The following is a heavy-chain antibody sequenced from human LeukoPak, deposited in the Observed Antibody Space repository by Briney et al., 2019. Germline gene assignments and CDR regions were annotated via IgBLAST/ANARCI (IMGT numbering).Heavy chain of an antibody. CDR1: GYTFTGYY. CDR3: ARDAFSYYYDSSGYYTD. CDR2: INPNSGGT. V-gene: IGHV1-2*06. J-gene: IGHJ4*02. D-gene: IGHD3-22*01. Sequence: XSVKVSCKASGYTFTGYYMHWVRQAPGQGLEWMGRINPNSGGTNYAQKFQGRVTMTRDTSISTAYMELSRLRSDDTAVYYCARDAFSYYYDSSGYYTDWGQGTLVTVSS.